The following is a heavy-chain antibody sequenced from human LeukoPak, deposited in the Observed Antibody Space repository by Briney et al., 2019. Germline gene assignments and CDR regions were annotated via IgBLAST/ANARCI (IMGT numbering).Heavy chain of an antibody. CDR3: AKVPTVTEDLGYYYYVMDV. CDR2: ISGSGGST. Sequence: PGGSLRLSCAASGFTFSSYAMSWVRQAPGKGLEWVSAISGSGGSTYYADSVKGRFTISRDNSKNTLYLLLNSLRAEDTAVYYCAKVPTVTEDLGYYYYVMDVWGQGTTVTVSS. D-gene: IGHD4-17*01. CDR1: GFTFSSYA. V-gene: IGHV3-23*01. J-gene: IGHJ6*02.